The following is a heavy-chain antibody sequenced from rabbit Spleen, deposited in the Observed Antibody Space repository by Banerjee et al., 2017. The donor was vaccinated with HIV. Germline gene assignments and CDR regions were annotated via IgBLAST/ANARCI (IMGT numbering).Heavy chain of an antibody. CDR3: ARSFYSYGYGFYTYPTYLHL. Sequence: QSLEESGGDLVKPGASLTLPCTASGFTISSSSWICWVRQAPGKGLEWIACIDIGSSGFTYFAGWAKGRFTISKTSSTTVNLQMTSLTAADTATYFCARSFYSYGYGFYTYPTYLHLWGQGTLGPVS. J-gene: IGHJ4*01. V-gene: IGHV1S40*01. CDR2: IDIGSSGFT. D-gene: IGHD6-1*01. CDR1: GFTISSSSW.